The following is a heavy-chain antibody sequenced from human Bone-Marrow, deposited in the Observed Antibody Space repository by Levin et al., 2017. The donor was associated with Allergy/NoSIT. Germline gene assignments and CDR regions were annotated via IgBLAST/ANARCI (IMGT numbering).Heavy chain of an antibody. V-gene: IGHV3-30*18. J-gene: IGHJ4*02. CDR1: GFTFSSYC. CDR3: AKDGGGGQLWYDY. CDR2: ISYDGSNK. Sequence: LSLTCAASGFTFSSYCMHWVRQAPGKGLEWVAVISYDGSNKYYADSVKGRFTISRDNSKNTLYLQMNSLRAEDTAVYYCAKDGGGGQLWYDYWGQGTLVTVSS. D-gene: IGHD5-18*01.